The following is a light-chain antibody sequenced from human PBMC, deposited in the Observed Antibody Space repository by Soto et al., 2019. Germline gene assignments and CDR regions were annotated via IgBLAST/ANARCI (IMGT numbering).Light chain of an antibody. CDR2: GAS. Sequence: EIVLTQSPGTLSLSPGERATLSCRASQSVSSSYLAWYQQKPGQAPRLLIYGASSRATGIPDRFSGSGSGTDFTLTISRLVPEDYAMYYCQQYSSSPKTFGQGTKVEIK. CDR1: QSVSSSY. J-gene: IGKJ1*01. V-gene: IGKV3-20*01. CDR3: QQYSSSPKT.